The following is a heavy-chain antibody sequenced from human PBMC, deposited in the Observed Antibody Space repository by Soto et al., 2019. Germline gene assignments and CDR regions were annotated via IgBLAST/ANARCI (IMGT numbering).Heavy chain of an antibody. CDR1: GYTFPGHY. J-gene: IGHJ6*03. CDR3: ARVVWEQRPGYYHYYLDV. V-gene: IGHV1-2*04. CDR2: INPNSGGT. D-gene: IGHD1-26*01. Sequence: GASVKVSCKASGYTFPGHYMHWVRQAPGQGLEWMGWINPNSGGTNYAQKFQGWVTMTRDTSISTAYMELSRLRSDDTAVYYFARVVWEQRPGYYHYYLDVWSKGTTVTVSS.